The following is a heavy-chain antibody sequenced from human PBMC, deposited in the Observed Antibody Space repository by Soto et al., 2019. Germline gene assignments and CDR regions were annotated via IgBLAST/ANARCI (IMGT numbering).Heavy chain of an antibody. J-gene: IGHJ6*02. CDR3: AREGPAPYYYYGMDV. Sequence: QVQLVQSGGEVKKPGASVKVSCKTSGYSFTTYGISWVRQAPGQGLEWMGWISAYNGNTNYAQKLQDRVTMTTDTTTSTAYMEPRSLRSDDTAVYYCAREGPAPYYYYGMDVWCQGSTVTFSS. CDR1: GYSFTTYG. CDR2: ISAYNGNT. V-gene: IGHV1-18*01.